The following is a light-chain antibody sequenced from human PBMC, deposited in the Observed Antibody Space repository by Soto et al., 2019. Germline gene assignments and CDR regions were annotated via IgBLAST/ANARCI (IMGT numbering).Light chain of an antibody. CDR1: QSISSW. CDR2: KAS. J-gene: IGKJ5*01. Sequence: DIQISQSPSTLSASVGDRVTITCRASQSISSWLAWYQQKPGKAPKLLIYKASSLESGVPSRFSGSGSGTEFTLTISSLQPDDFATYYCQQYNSYPITFGQRTLLAVK. CDR3: QQYNSYPIT. V-gene: IGKV1-5*03.